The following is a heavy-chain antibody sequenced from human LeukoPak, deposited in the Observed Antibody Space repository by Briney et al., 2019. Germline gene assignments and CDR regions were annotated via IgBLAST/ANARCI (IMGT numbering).Heavy chain of an antibody. J-gene: IGHJ6*03. CDR1: GFTFSSYS. V-gene: IGHV3-21*01. D-gene: IGHD6-13*01. Sequence: PGGSLRLSCAASGFTFSSYSMNWVRQAPGKGLEWVSSISSTSGYIYYADSVKGRFTISRDNAKNSLYLQMNSLRAEDTAVYYCARVGTQSIAAAGYYYYYYMDVWGKGTTVTVSS. CDR3: ARVGTQSIAAAGYYYYYYMDV. CDR2: ISSTSGYI.